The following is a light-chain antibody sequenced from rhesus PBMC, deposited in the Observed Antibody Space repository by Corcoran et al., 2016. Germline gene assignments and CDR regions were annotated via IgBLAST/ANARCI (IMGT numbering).Light chain of an antibody. J-gene: IGKJ2*01. Sequence: DIQMTQSPSSLSASVGDRVTITCRASQGITNDFAWYQQKPGETPKLLIYEASSLQSGIPSRFSGSGSGTDFTLTISSLQPEDFATYYCQHYYSTPYSFGQGTKVEIK. V-gene: IGKV1-25*01. CDR1: QGITND. CDR2: EAS. CDR3: QHYYSTPYS.